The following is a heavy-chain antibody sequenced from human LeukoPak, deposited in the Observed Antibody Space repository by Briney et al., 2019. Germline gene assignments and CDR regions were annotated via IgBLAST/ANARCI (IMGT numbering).Heavy chain of an antibody. V-gene: IGHV4-59*08. CDR2: IYYSGST. J-gene: IGHJ4*02. CDR3: ARYVSGPSPFYFDY. CDR1: GGSISSYY. D-gene: IGHD1-26*01. Sequence: KPSETLSLTCTVSGGSISSYYWSWIRQPPGKGLEWIGYIYYSGSTNYNPSLKSRVTISVDTSKNQFSLKLSSVTAADTAVYYCARYVSGPSPFYFDYWGQGTLVTVSS.